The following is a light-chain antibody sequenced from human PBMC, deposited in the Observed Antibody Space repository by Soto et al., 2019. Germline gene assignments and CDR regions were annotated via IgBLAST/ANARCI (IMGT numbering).Light chain of an antibody. Sequence: SYELTQPPSVSVAPGKTARITCGGNNIGSKSVHWYQQKPGQAPVLVIYYDSDRPSGIPERFSGSNSGNTATLTISRVEAGDEADYYCQVWDSSSDLRVFGGGTKETVL. CDR1: NIGSKS. CDR2: YDS. V-gene: IGLV3-21*04. J-gene: IGLJ3*02. CDR3: QVWDSSSDLRV.